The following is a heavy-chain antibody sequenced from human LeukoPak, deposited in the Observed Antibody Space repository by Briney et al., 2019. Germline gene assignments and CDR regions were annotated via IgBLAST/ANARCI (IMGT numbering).Heavy chain of an antibody. CDR2: ISNSDNKP. J-gene: IGHJ4*02. D-gene: IGHD6-19*01. V-gene: IGHV3-23*01. CDR3: AKVRYSSGWCPSD. CDR1: GFTFSSYA. Sequence: GGSLRLSCAASGFTFSSYAMSWVRQAPGKGLEWVSTISNSDNKPYYADSVKGRFTISRDNSKNTLHLQMNSLRAEDTAVYYCAKVRYSSGWCPSDWGQGTLVTVSS.